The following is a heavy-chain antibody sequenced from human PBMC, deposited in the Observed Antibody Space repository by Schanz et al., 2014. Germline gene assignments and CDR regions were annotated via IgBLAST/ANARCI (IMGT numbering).Heavy chain of an antibody. D-gene: IGHD3-3*02. CDR2: IHHSGSI. Sequence: VQLLESGGGLVQPGGSLRLSCAASGFTFSYYSLNWVRQSPGKGLQWIGEIHHSGSIIYNPSLRSGVTISMDTSKNQFFLKVTSVTAADTAVYYCARHLVNAYGMDVWGQGTAVTVSS. CDR1: GFTFSYYS. J-gene: IGHJ6*02. CDR3: ARHLVNAYGMDV. V-gene: IGHV4-34*01.